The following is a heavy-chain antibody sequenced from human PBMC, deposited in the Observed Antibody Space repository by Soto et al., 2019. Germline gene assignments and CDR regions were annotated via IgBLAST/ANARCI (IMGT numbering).Heavy chain of an antibody. CDR3: ARDRGSYALDY. V-gene: IGHV1-18*01. CDR1: GYTFTSYG. J-gene: IGHJ4*02. Sequence: QVQLVQSGAEVKKPGASVKVSCKASGYTFTSYGFSWVRQAPGQGLEWMGWISANNGNTNYAEKLQRRVTMTTDPSTSTAYMKLRRLRSDDTAVYYCARDRGSYALDYWGQGTLVTVSS. D-gene: IGHD1-26*01. CDR2: ISANNGNT.